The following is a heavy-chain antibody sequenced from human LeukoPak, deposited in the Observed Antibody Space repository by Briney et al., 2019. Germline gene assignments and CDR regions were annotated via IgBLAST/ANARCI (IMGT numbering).Heavy chain of an antibody. J-gene: IGHJ4*02. Sequence: GGSLRLSCAASGFTFSSYAMRWVRQARGKGVEWVSGISGSGGSTYYAESGKGRFNIEGENRKNMVYLQMDRLRADDTAVYHCAKEGYASSWYRFDYWGQGTLVTVSS. CDR1: GFTFSSYA. CDR3: AKEGYASSWYRFDY. D-gene: IGHD6-13*01. CDR2: ISGSGGST. V-gene: IGHV3-23*01.